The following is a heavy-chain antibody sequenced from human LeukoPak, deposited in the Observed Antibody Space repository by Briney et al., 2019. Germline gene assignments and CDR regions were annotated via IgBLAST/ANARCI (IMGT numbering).Heavy chain of an antibody. J-gene: IGHJ4*02. Sequence: ASVKVSCKASGYTFTSYGISWVRQAPGQGLEWMGWISAYNGNTNYAQKLQGRVTMTTDTSTSTAYMELRSLRSDDTAVYYCARDLPKGPLVGARAASDWGQGTLVTVSS. CDR2: ISAYNGNT. V-gene: IGHV1-18*01. D-gene: IGHD1-26*01. CDR3: ARDLPKGPLVGARAASD. CDR1: GYTFTSYG.